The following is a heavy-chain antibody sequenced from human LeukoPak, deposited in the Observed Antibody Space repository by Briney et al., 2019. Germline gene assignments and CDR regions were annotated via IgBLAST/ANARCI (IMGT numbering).Heavy chain of an antibody. D-gene: IGHD4-23*01. CDR2: IIPIFGTA. V-gene: IGHV1-69*13. Sequence: SVKVSCKASGGTFSSYAISWVRQAPGQGLEWMGGIIPIFGTANYAQKFQGRVTITADESTSTAYMELSSLRSEDTAVYYCAVDYGGNSVQWFAFDIWGQGTMVTVSS. J-gene: IGHJ3*02. CDR1: GGTFSSYA. CDR3: AVDYGGNSVQWFAFDI.